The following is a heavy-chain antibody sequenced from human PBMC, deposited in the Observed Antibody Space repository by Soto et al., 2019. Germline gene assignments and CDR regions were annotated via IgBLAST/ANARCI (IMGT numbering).Heavy chain of an antibody. CDR2: ISGSGGST. CDR3: AKDESRRNRRYFDL. J-gene: IGHJ2*01. D-gene: IGHD4-4*01. CDR1: GFTFSSYA. V-gene: IGHV3-23*01. Sequence: PEVSLRLSCAASGFTFSSYAMYWVRQAPGKGLEWVSVISGSGGSTYYADSVKGRFTISRDNSKSTLYLQMNSLRAEDTAVYYCAKDESRRNRRYFDLWGRGTLVTVSS.